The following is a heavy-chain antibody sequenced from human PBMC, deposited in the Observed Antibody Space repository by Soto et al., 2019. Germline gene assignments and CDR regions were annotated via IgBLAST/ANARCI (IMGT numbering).Heavy chain of an antibody. J-gene: IGHJ3*01. CDR3: AKDDYGKNDGDSLAM. D-gene: IGHD4-17*01. CDR1: GYTFTSFG. Sequence: QVQLVQSVAEVKKPGASVKVSCKASGYTFTSFGITWVRQAPGQGLEWMWWISVYNGKTNYAQKLQGRGTVTRDTPTTTAYMELRSLGSDDTAVYYCAKDDYGKNDGDSLAMWGQGTMVSVSS. CDR2: ISVYNGKT. V-gene: IGHV1-18*01.